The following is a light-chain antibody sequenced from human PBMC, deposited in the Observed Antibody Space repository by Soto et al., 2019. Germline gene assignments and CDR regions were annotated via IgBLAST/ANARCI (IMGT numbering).Light chain of an antibody. CDR2: DAS. CDR3: HHYHNPWA. Sequence: LVQSPAALSLSPVQRPTLSCSSSQSVSSYVAWYQQKPGQATMLLIYDASNRATGIPARFSGSGSGTDFTLTSSSLQEEDSTVYSCHHYHNPWAFGQGTKVDIK. V-gene: IGKV3-11*01. J-gene: IGKJ1*01. CDR1: QSVSSY.